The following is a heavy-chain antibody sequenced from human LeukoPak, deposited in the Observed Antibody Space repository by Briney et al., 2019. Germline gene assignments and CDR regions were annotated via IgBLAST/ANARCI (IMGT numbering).Heavy chain of an antibody. V-gene: IGHV1-18*01. D-gene: IGHD1-26*01. Sequence: GASVKVSCKASGYTFTSYGISWVRQAPGQGLEWMGWISAYNGNTNYAQKLQGRVTMTTDTSTSTAYMELRSLRSDDTAVYYCARGARGGSYAELFDYWGQGTLVTVSS. J-gene: IGHJ4*02. CDR2: ISAYNGNT. CDR3: ARGARGGSYAELFDY. CDR1: GYTFTSYG.